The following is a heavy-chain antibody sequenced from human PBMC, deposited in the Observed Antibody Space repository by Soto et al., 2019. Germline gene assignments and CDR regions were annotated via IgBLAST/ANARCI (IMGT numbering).Heavy chain of an antibody. J-gene: IGHJ5*02. V-gene: IGHV3-21*01. Sequence: EVHLVESGGGLVKPGGSLRLTCAGSGFSFSDYTMNWVRQAPGKGLEWVSSISRGSDYIFYADTVKRRFTISRDNARNSLYLQMSSLRAEDTAVYYCAKDSGCVNNACAYDPWGQGTLVSVSS. CDR1: GFSFSDYT. D-gene: IGHD1-20*01. CDR2: ISRGSDYI. CDR3: AKDSGCVNNACAYDP.